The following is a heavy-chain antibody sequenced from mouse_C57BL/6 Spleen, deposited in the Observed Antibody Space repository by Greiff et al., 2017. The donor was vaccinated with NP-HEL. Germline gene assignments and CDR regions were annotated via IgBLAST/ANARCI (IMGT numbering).Heavy chain of an antibody. J-gene: IGHJ1*03. D-gene: IGHD1-1*01. CDR3: ARGATVVAFYWYFDV. Sequence: QVQLQQSGAELVKPGASVKISCKASGYAFSSYWMNWVKQRPGKGLEWIGQIYPGDGDTNHNGKFKGKATLTADKSSSTAYMQLSSLTSEDSAVYFCARGATVVAFYWYFDVWGTGTTVTVSS. CDR1: GYAFSSYW. CDR2: IYPGDGDT. V-gene: IGHV1-80*01.